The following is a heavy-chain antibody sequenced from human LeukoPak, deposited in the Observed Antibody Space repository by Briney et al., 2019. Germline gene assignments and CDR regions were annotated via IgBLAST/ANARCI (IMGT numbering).Heavy chain of an antibody. CDR2: ISGYDANT. D-gene: IGHD1-14*01. CDR3: ARGPHTITSRVDY. CDR1: GYTFTNYG. Sequence: EASVKVSCKASGYTFTNYGISWVRQAPGQGLEWMGWISGYDANTKYAQTVQDRVPLTTDTSTSTAYMEVTSLRPDDTAVYYCARGPHTITSRVDYWGQGTLVTVSS. J-gene: IGHJ4*02. V-gene: IGHV1-18*01.